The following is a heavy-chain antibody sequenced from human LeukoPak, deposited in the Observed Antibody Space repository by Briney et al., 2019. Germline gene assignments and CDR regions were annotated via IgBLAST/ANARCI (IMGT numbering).Heavy chain of an antibody. Sequence: GGSLRLSCAASGFTFSSYSMNWVRQAPRKGLEWVSYISSSSSTIYYADSVKGRFTISRDNAKNSLYLQMNSLRAEDTAVYYCARLADYGDYWSAFDIWGQGTMVTVSS. D-gene: IGHD4-17*01. CDR2: ISSSSSTI. V-gene: IGHV3-48*01. CDR1: GFTFSSYS. J-gene: IGHJ3*02. CDR3: ARLADYGDYWSAFDI.